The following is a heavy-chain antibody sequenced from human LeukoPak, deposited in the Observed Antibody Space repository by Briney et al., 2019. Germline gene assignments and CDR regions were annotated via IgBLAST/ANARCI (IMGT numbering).Heavy chain of an antibody. J-gene: IGHJ5*02. V-gene: IGHV3-21*01. CDR2: ISSSSSYI. Sequence: GGSLRLSCAASGFTFSSYSMNWVRQAPGKGLEWVSSISSSSSYIYYADSVKGRFTISRDNAKNSLYLQMNSLRAEDTAVYYCARGAIAAAVSWFDPWAREPWSPSPQ. D-gene: IGHD6-13*01. CDR1: GFTFSSYS. CDR3: ARGAIAAAVSWFDP.